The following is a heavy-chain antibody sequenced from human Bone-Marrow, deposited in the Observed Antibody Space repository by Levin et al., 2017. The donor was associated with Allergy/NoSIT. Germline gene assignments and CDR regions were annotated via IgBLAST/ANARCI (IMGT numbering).Heavy chain of an antibody. CDR1: GFTFSDYY. Sequence: GESLKISCAASGFTFSDYYMSWIRQAPGKGLEWVSYISSSGSTIYYADSVKGRFTISRDNAKNSLYLQMNSLRAEDTAVYYCASRDYARFFSDYWGQGTLVTVSS. J-gene: IGHJ4*02. CDR2: ISSSGSTI. CDR3: ASRDYARFFSDY. V-gene: IGHV3-11*01. D-gene: IGHD4-17*01.